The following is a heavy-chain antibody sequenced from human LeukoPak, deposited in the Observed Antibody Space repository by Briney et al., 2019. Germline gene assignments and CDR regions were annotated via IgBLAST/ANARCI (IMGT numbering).Heavy chain of an antibody. D-gene: IGHD2-15*01. CDR2: IIPIFGTA. J-gene: IGHJ3*02. Sequence: SVKVSCKASGYTFTGYYMHWVRQAPGQGLEWMGRIIPIFGTANYAQKFQGRVTITTDESTSTAYMELSSLRSEDTAVYYCARLGSNDAFDIWGQGTMVTVSS. V-gene: IGHV1-69*05. CDR3: ARLGSNDAFDI. CDR1: GYTFTGYY.